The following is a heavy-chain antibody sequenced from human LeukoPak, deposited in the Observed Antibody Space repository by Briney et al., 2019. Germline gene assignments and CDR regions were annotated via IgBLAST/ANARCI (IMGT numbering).Heavy chain of an antibody. J-gene: IGHJ5*02. CDR2: VGSAGDI. V-gene: IGHV3-13*01. CDR3: TRGHYVGFDP. Sequence: GRSLRLSCEASGLTFSTNDFHWVRQATGKGLEWVSGVGSAGDIYYANSVKGRFTLSREVAKNSLFLQMNSLRVEDTAVYYCTRGHYVGFDPWGQGVLVTVSS. CDR1: GLTFSTND. D-gene: IGHD4-17*01.